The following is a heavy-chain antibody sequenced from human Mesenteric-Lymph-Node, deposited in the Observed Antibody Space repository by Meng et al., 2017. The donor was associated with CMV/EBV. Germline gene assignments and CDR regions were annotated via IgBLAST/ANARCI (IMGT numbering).Heavy chain of an antibody. CDR2: ISYDGINK. Sequence: GGSLRLSCAASGFTFSNYAMHWVRQAPGKGLEWVAVISYDGINKYYADSVKGRFTMSRDNSKNTLYLQMNSLRAEDTAVYYCARDHIRNYYYDSGDYGPYFDHWGQGTLVTVSS. CDR1: GFTFSNYA. V-gene: IGHV3-30-3*01. J-gene: IGHJ4*02. CDR3: ARDHIRNYYYDSGDYGPYFDH. D-gene: IGHD3-22*01.